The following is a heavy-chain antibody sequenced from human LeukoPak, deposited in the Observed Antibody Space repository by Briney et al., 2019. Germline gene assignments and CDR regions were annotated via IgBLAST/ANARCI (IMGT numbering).Heavy chain of an antibody. V-gene: IGHV1-8*03. CDR1: GYTFTSYD. CDR2: MNPNSGNT. J-gene: IGHJ6*03. Sequence: GASVKVSCKASGYTFTSYDINGVRQATGQGLEWMGWMNPNSGNTGYAQRFQGRVTITRNTSISTAYMELSSLRSEDTAGYYCARRGTAMGFDYYYYYYMDVWGKGTTVTVSS. CDR3: ARRGTAMGFDYYYYYYMDV. D-gene: IGHD5-18*01.